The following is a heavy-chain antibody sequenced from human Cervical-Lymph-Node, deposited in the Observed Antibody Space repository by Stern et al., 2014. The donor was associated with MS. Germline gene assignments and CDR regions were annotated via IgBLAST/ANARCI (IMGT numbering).Heavy chain of an antibody. Sequence: VHLVESGAEVKKPGASVKVSCKASGYTFTSYGISWVRQAPGQGLEWMGWISAYNGNTNYAQKLQGRVTMTTDTSTSTAYMELRSLRSDDPAVYYCARDLSYSGSYVTPDYWGQGTLVTVSS. CDR3: ARDLSYSGSYVTPDY. J-gene: IGHJ4*02. CDR1: GYTFTSYG. CDR2: ISAYNGNT. D-gene: IGHD1-26*01. V-gene: IGHV1-18*01.